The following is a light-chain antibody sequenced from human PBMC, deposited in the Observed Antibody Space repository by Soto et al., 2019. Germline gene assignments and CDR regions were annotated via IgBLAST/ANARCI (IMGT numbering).Light chain of an antibody. CDR1: DDITNY. J-gene: IGKJ2*01. V-gene: IGKV1-9*01. CDR3: QQRSNWPYT. Sequence: IQLTQSPSSLSASVGDRVTVTCRASDDITNYLAWYQQKAGKAPKLLIYDASTLYSGVPSRFSGSGSGTDFTLTISGLQPEDFAVYYCQQRSNWPYTFGQGTKLEIK. CDR2: DAS.